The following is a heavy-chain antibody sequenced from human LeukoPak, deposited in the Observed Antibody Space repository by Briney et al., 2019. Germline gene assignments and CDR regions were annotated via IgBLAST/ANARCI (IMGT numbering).Heavy chain of an antibody. Sequence: GGSLSLSCEASGFTFGNYAMNWVRQAPGKGLEWVSAISGSAGNTYYADSVKGRFTISRDNSKNTLYLQMNSLRAEDTAVYYCAKGDRDFGITGTTEDYGMDVWGQGTTVTVSS. V-gene: IGHV3-23*01. D-gene: IGHD1-7*01. CDR3: AKGDRDFGITGTTEDYGMDV. J-gene: IGHJ6*02. CDR2: ISGSAGNT. CDR1: GFTFGNYA.